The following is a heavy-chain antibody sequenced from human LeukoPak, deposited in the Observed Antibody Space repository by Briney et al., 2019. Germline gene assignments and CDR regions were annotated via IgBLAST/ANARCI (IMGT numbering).Heavy chain of an antibody. Sequence: GGSLRLSCAASGFTFSSYWMHWVRQAPGKGLVWVSRINSDGSSTNYADSVKGRFTISRDNSNNTVYLQMNSLRAEDTAVYYCARAPSNAHFDYWGQGTLVTVSS. CDR1: GFTFSSYW. V-gene: IGHV3-74*01. D-gene: IGHD3-3*02. J-gene: IGHJ4*02. CDR2: INSDGSST. CDR3: ARAPSNAHFDY.